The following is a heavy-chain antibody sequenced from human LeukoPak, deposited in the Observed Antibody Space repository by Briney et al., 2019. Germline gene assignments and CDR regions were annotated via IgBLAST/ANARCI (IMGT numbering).Heavy chain of an antibody. CDR1: GFTFTTYN. CDR3: ARDGRFDY. D-gene: IGHD1-26*01. V-gene: IGHV3-48*02. J-gene: IGHJ4*02. CDR2: ISSSSRSI. Sequence: GRSLRLSCAASGFTFTTYNMNWVRQAPGRGLEWVSYISSSSRSIYYADSVKGRFTISRDNAKNSLYLQMNSLRDEDTAVYYCARDGRFDYWGQGTLVTVSS.